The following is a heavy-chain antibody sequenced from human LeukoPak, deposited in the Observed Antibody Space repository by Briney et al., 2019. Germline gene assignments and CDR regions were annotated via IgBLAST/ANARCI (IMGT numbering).Heavy chain of an antibody. J-gene: IGHJ4*02. Sequence: TGGSLRLSCAASGFTFSSYAMHWVRQAPGKGLEWVAVISYDGSNKYYADSVKGRFTISRDNSKNTLYLQMSSLRPEDTAVYYCAKADVPDNWYSLFDFWGPGTLVSVSS. CDR2: ISYDGSNK. CDR1: GFTFSSYA. V-gene: IGHV3-30*04. CDR3: AKADVPDNWYSLFDF. D-gene: IGHD1-26*01.